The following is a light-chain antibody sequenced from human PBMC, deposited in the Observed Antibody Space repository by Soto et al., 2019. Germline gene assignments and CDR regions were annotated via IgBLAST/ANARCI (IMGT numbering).Light chain of an antibody. CDR3: QQYNNWPQIT. V-gene: IGKV3-15*01. J-gene: IGKJ5*01. CDR2: GAS. Sequence: EIVLTQSPCTLSLSLGERATLSCRASQSVSSSYLAWYQQKPGQASRLLIYGASTRATGIPARFSGSGSGIEFTLTISSLQSEDFAVYYCQQYNNWPQITFGQGTRLEIK. CDR1: QSVSSSY.